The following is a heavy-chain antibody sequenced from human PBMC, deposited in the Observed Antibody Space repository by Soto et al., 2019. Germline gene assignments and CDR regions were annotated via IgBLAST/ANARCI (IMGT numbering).Heavy chain of an antibody. J-gene: IGHJ6*02. V-gene: IGHV1-2*02. CDR1: GYTFTDYY. CDR3: ARGYNSFTLYYFYGMDV. Sequence: GASVKVSCKASGYTFTDYYIHWVRQAPGQGLEWMGWINPNSGGTNSAQKFQGRVTMTRDTSITTAYMELSRLRSDDTGFYYCARGYNSFTLYYFYGMDVWGQGTTVTVSS. D-gene: IGHD1-20*01. CDR2: INPNSGGT.